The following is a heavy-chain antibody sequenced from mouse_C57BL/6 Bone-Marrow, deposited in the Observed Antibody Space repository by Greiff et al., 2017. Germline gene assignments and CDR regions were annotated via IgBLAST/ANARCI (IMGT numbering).Heavy chain of an antibody. Sequence: LQGSGAELARPGASVKLSCKASAYTFTSYGISWVKQRTGRGLEWIGEIYPRSGNTNYNEKFTGKATRTADKPSSTASIEPRSLTSKHSAGYDCASSCAYWGQGTLVTVAA. J-gene: IGHJ3*01. CDR3: ASSCAY. CDR2: IYPRSGNT. CDR1: AYTFTSYG. V-gene: IGHV1-81*01.